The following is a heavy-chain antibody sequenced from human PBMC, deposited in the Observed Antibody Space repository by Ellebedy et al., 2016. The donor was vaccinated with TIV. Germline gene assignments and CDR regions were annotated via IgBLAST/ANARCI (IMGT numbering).Heavy chain of an antibody. CDR2: IIPIFGTA. D-gene: IGHD4-11*01. CDR3: ARGVGDYSKKLHIDYYYYYYMDV. Sequence: SVKVSXXASGGTFSSYAISRVRQAPGQGLEWMGGIIPIFGTANYAQKFQGRVTITADESTSTAYMELSSLRSEDTAVYYCARGVGDYSKKLHIDYYYYYYMDVWGKGTTVTVSS. J-gene: IGHJ6*03. V-gene: IGHV1-69*13. CDR1: GGTFSSYA.